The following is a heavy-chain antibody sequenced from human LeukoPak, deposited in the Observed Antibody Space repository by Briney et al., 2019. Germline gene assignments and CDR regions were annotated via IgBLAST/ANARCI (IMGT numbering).Heavy chain of an antibody. V-gene: IGHV4-38-2*02. CDR1: GYSISSGHY. J-gene: IGHJ6*03. Sequence: PSETLSLTCTVSGYSISSGHYWGWIRQPPRTGLEWIGSIYHSGSTYYNPSLKSRVTTSVDTSKNQFSLKLSSVTAADTAVYYCAREMRDRSPSGYYYYMDVWGKGTTVTVSS. D-gene: IGHD3-22*01. CDR3: AREMRDRSPSGYYYYMDV. CDR2: IYHSGST.